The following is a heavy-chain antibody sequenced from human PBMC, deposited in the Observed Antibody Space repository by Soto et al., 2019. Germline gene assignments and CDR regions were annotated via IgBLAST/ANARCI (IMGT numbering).Heavy chain of an antibody. V-gene: IGHV1-69*13. CDR3: AIVNGTDSYGLSARKNWFYA. CDR1: GGTFSSYA. J-gene: IGHJ5*02. CDR2: IIPIFGTA. D-gene: IGHD5-18*01. Sequence: SVKVSCKASGGTFSSYAISWVRQAPGQGLEWMGGIIPIFGTANYEQKFQGRVTITADESTSTAYMELSSLRSEDTAVKYWAIVNGTDSYGLSARKNWFYAWGQGTLVTVYS.